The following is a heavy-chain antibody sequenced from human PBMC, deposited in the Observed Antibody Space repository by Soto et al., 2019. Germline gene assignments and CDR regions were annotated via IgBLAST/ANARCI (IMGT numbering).Heavy chain of an antibody. CDR1: GGTFSSYA. CDR3: AKPISGYYAPSDH. D-gene: IGHD3-22*01. CDR2: ISDSGGST. Sequence: SCKASGGTFSSYAISWVRQAPGKGLEWVSVISDSGGSTYYADSVRGRFTISRDNSKSTLFLQMNSLRGDDTAIYYCAKPISGYYAPSDHWGQGTQVTVSS. V-gene: IGHV3-23*01. J-gene: IGHJ4*02.